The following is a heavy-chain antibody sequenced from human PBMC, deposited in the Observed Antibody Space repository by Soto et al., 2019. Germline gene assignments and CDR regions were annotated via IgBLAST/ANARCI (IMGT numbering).Heavy chain of an antibody. CDR1: GGALGSNA. V-gene: IGHV1-2*02. Sequence: GAPVELSWEESGGALGSNAMSWVQQDTGQGLEWMGGVIPNCGSTNYAQKFQGRVTMTRDTSISTAYMELSRLRSDDTAVYYCVTSRVSIAVDGETEYYFDYWGQGTLVTGSS. CDR3: VTSRVSIAVDGETEYYFDY. CDR2: VIPNCGST. J-gene: IGHJ4*02. D-gene: IGHD6-19*01.